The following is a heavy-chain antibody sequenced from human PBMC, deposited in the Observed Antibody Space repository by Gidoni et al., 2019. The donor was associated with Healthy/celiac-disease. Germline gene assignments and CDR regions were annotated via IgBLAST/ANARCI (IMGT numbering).Heavy chain of an antibody. CDR1: GFTVSSNY. V-gene: IGHV3-53*01. CDR3: ARGGLDTAMVSFDY. CDR2: IYSGGST. J-gene: IGHJ4*02. Sequence: EVQLVESGGGLIQLGGSLRLSCAASGFTVSSNYMSWVRQAPGKGLEWVSVIYSGGSTYYADSVKGRFTISRDNSKNTLYLQMNSLRAEDTAVYYCARGGLDTAMVSFDYWGQGTLVTVSS. D-gene: IGHD5-18*01.